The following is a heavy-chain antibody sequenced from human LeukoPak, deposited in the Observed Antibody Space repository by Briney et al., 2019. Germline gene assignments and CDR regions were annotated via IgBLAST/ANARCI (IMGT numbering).Heavy chain of an antibody. J-gene: IGHJ4*02. CDR3: ARNFPGVGCSGGSCYDY. CDR1: GGSIGASINSPNW. D-gene: IGHD2-15*01. CDR2: IFHSGST. V-gene: IGHV4-4*02. Sequence: SETLSLTCAVSGGSIGASINSPNWWSWVRQPPGKGLEWIGEIFHSGSTNYNPSLKSRVTMSVDKSKNQFSLNLTSVTAADTAVYFCARNFPGVGCSGGSCYDYWGQGTLVTVSS.